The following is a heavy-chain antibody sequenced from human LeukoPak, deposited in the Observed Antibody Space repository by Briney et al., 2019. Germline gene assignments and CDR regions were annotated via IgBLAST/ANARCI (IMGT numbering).Heavy chain of an antibody. D-gene: IGHD1-26*01. CDR3: ARRYSGSYYYSRYFDL. Sequence: SETLSLTCAVYGGSFSGYYWSLIRQPPGKGLEWIGEINHSGSTNYNPSLKSRVTISVDTSKNQFSLKLSSVTAADTAVYYCARRYSGSYYYSRYFDLWGRGTLVTVSS. CDR2: INHSGST. V-gene: IGHV4-34*01. CDR1: GGSFSGYY. J-gene: IGHJ2*01.